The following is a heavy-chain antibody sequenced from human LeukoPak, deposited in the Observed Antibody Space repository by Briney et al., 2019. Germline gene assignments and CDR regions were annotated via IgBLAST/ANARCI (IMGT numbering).Heavy chain of an antibody. Sequence: PGESLKISCKGSGYSFTSYWISWVRQMPGKGLEWMGRIEPSDSYPNYSPSFQGHIIISPDKSISTAYLQWSSLKASDTAMYYCARHLYCSSTSCYAQDFYYSGMDVWGQGTTVTPSS. V-gene: IGHV5-10-1*01. CDR2: IEPSDSYP. CDR1: GYSFTSYW. D-gene: IGHD2-2*01. CDR3: ARHLYCSSTSCYAQDFYYSGMDV. J-gene: IGHJ6*02.